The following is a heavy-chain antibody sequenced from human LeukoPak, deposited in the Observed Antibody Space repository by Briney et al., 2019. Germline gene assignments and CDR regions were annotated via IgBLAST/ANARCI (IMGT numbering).Heavy chain of an antibody. J-gene: IGHJ4*02. CDR3: AKDFRGSYDY. CDR1: GFAFSTYA. V-gene: IGHV3-23*01. D-gene: IGHD3-16*01. Sequence: PGGSLRLSCAVSGFAFSTYAMGWVRQAPGRGLEWVSALSANGANTYYADSVKGRFTISRDNSKYMLYLRMNSLRADDTAVYYCAKDFRGSYDYWGQGALVTVSS. CDR2: LSANGANT.